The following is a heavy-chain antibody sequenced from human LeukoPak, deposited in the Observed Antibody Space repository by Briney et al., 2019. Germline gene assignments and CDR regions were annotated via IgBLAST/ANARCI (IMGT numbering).Heavy chain of an antibody. J-gene: IGHJ4*02. CDR3: AKDLPHYYDSSGYTAHY. Sequence: GGSLRLSCAASGFTFSSYAMSWVRQAPGKGLEWVSAISGSGGSTYYADSVKGRFTISRDNSKNTLYLQMNSLRAEDTAVYYCAKDLPHYYDSSGYTAHYWGQGTLVTVSS. CDR2: ISGSGGST. D-gene: IGHD3-22*01. CDR1: GFTFSSYA. V-gene: IGHV3-23*01.